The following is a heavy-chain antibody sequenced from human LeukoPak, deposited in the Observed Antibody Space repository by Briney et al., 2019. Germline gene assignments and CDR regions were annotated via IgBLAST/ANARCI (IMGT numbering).Heavy chain of an antibody. V-gene: IGHV3-30*14. Sequence: GGSLRLSCAAAGFTFSGYAMHWVRQAPGKGLEWVAVISYDGNKEDYADSVKGRFTISRDNSKNTLYLQMNSLRAEDTAVYYCARGSGWDFDYWGQGTLVTVSS. CDR3: ARGSGWDFDY. CDR2: ISYDGNKE. D-gene: IGHD6-19*01. CDR1: GFTFSGYA. J-gene: IGHJ4*02.